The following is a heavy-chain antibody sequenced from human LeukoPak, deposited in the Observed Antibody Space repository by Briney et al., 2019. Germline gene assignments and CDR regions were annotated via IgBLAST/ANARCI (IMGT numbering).Heavy chain of an antibody. CDR2: ISPSGDRT. Sequence: PGGSLRLSCAASGFTFGSYAMSWVRQAPGKGLEWVSFISPSGDRTSNADSVEGRFTISRDNPRNTLYLQMNSLRDEDTAVYYCAITHGYYDGSGYWVQWGQGTLVTVSS. J-gene: IGHJ4*02. D-gene: IGHD3-22*01. CDR1: GFTFGSYA. CDR3: AITHGYYDGSGYWVQ. V-gene: IGHV3-23*01.